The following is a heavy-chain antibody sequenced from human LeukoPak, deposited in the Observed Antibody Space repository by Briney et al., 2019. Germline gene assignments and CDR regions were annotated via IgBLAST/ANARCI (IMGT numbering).Heavy chain of an antibody. J-gene: IGHJ6*02. CDR1: GGSISSYY. V-gene: IGHV4-59*01. CDR3: ARVKRITMVREGCQKYYYYGMDV. Sequence: SETLSLTCTVSGGSISSYYWSWIRQPPGKGLEWIGYIYYSGSTTYYPSLKSRVTISVDTSKNQFTQKQSSVTAVDTAEYYGARVKRITMVREGCQKYYYYGMDVWGQGTTVTVSS. CDR2: IYYSGST. D-gene: IGHD3-10*01.